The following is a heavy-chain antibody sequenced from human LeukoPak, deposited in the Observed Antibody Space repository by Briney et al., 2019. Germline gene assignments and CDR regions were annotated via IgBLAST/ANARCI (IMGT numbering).Heavy chain of an antibody. V-gene: IGHV4-4*07. J-gene: IGHJ4*02. CDR1: GGSLSSYY. Sequence: SETLSLTCTVSGGSLSSYYWNWIRQPAGKGLEWIGRIYTSGSTNYNPSLKSRVTMSVDTSKNQFSLKLSSVTAADTAVYYCARTYYDFWSGYYGGSFDYWGQGTLVTVSS. CDR2: IYTSGST. D-gene: IGHD3-3*01. CDR3: ARTYYDFWSGYYGGSFDY.